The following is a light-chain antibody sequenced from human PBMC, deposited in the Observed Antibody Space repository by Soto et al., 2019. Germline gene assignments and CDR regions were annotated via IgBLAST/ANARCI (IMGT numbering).Light chain of an antibody. V-gene: IGKV3-20*01. Sequence: EIVLTQSPGTLSLSPGERATLSCRASQSIRNNYLAWYQQKPGQAPRLLIYGASSRATGIPDRFSGRGSGTDFTLTISRLEPEDFAVYYCQQYGSPLTFGGGTKVDIK. J-gene: IGKJ4*01. CDR3: QQYGSPLT. CDR1: QSIRNNY. CDR2: GAS.